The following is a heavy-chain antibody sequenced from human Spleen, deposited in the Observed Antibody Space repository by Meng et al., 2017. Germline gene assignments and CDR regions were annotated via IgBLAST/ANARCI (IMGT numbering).Heavy chain of an antibody. D-gene: IGHD6-19*01. V-gene: IGHV3-30*01. Sequence: GGSLRLSCAASGFTFSSYAMHWVRQAPGKGLEWVAVISYDGSNKYYADSVKGRFTISRDNSKNTLYLQMNSLRAEDTAVYYCARSPRPGYSSGWYGWFDPWGQGNRV. CDR3: ARSPRPGYSSGWYGWFDP. CDR2: ISYDGSNK. CDR1: GFTFSSYA. J-gene: IGHJ5*02.